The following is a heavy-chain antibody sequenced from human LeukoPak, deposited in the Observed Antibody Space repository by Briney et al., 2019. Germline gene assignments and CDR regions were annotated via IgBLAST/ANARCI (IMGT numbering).Heavy chain of an antibody. J-gene: IGHJ4*02. CDR1: GFTSTDYA. CDR3: AKGAYDYIEIGYFDS. D-gene: IGHD5-12*01. Sequence: GGSLRLSCAASGFTSTDYAMNGVRQAPGKGLEWVSVLIGSSGSTDYADSVKGRFTISRDNSKNTLFLQMNSLRAEDTAIYYCAKGAYDYIEIGYFDSWGQGTLVTVSS. CDR2: LIGSSGST. V-gene: IGHV3-23*01.